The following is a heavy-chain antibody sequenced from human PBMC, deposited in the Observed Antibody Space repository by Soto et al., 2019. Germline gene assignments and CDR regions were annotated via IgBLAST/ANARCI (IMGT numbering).Heavy chain of an antibody. CDR3: AKDGESRIQLWPRYYCYGMDV. Sequence: PGGSLRLSCAASGFTFSSYGMHWVRQAPGKGLEWVAVISYDGSNKYYADSVKGRFTISRDNSKNTLYLQMNSLRAEDTAVYYCAKDGESRIQLWPRYYCYGMDVWGQGTAVTVSS. CDR1: GFTFSSYG. V-gene: IGHV3-30*18. CDR2: ISYDGSNK. D-gene: IGHD5-18*01. J-gene: IGHJ6*02.